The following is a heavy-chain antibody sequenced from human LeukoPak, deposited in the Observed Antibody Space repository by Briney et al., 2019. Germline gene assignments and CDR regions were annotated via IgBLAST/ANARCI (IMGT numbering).Heavy chain of an antibody. D-gene: IGHD6-19*01. CDR1: GFTVSNNY. Sequence: PGGSLRLSCAASGFTVSNNYMNWVRQAPGKGLEWVSVIYSGGLTYFADSVKGRFSISRDNSKNTLLLQMNSLRAEDTAVYYCARDSSSGWSYYFDYWGQGTLVTVSS. CDR3: ARDSSSGWSYYFDY. CDR2: IYSGGLT. V-gene: IGHV3-66*01. J-gene: IGHJ4*02.